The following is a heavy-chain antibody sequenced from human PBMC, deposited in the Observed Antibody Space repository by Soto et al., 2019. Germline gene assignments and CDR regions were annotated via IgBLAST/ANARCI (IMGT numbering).Heavy chain of an antibody. Sequence: PSETLSLTCTVSGGSISSYYWSWIRQPPGKGLEWIGYIYYSGSTNYNPSLKSRVTISVDTSKNQFPLNLSSVTAADTAVYYCARQYDSLTGYYMDVWGKGTTVTVSS. CDR1: GGSISSYY. CDR3: ARQYDSLTGYYMDV. CDR2: IYYSGST. V-gene: IGHV4-59*08. J-gene: IGHJ6*03. D-gene: IGHD3-9*01.